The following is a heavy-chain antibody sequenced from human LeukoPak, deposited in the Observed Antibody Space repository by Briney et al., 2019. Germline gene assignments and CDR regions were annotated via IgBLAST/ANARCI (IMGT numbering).Heavy chain of an antibody. CDR1: GFTVSSNY. J-gene: IGHJ4*01. Sequence: PGGSLRLSCAASGFTVSSNYMSWVRQAPGKGLEWVSVIYSGGSTYYADSVKGRFTISRDNSKNTLYVQMNSLRAEDTAVYYCTSGTYYSPFDYWGQEPWSPSPQ. V-gene: IGHV3-53*01. CDR3: TSGTYYSPFDY. CDR2: IYSGGST. D-gene: IGHD3-10*01.